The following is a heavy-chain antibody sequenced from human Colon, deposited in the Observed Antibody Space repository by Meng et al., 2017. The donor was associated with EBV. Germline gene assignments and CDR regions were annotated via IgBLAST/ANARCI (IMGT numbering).Heavy chain of an antibody. CDR3: ARLLAHQLTRLDGTGCYDP. CDR1: GGSLTVDD. CDR2: IKYRGST. J-gene: IGHJ5*02. V-gene: IGHV4-34*01. Sequence: GAGLLRLSESLALTFAVSGGSLTVDDWSWIAQPPGKGLDWIGEIKYRGSTHYNPSLKSRATISLDTSKNQLSLRLTSVTAADTAVYYCARLLAHQLTRLDGTGCYDPWGQGTLVTVSS. D-gene: IGHD1-1*01.